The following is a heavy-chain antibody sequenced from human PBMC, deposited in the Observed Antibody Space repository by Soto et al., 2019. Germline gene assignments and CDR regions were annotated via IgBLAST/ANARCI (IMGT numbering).Heavy chain of an antibody. CDR1: GFTFSSYG. Sequence: PGGSLRLSCAASGFTFSSYGMHWVRQAPGKGLEWVAVISYDGSNKYYADSVKGRFTISRDNSKNTLYLQMNSLRAEDTAVYYCAKELISSSSVAYDYWGQGTLVTVSS. CDR3: AKELISSSSVAYDY. D-gene: IGHD6-6*01. J-gene: IGHJ4*02. CDR2: ISYDGSNK. V-gene: IGHV3-30*18.